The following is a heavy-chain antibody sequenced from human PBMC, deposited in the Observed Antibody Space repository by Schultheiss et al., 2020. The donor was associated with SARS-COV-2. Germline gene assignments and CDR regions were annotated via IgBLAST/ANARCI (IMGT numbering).Heavy chain of an antibody. CDR1: GFTFSDYY. J-gene: IGHJ4*02. V-gene: IGHV3-73*01. CDR2: IRSKANSYAT. Sequence: GGSLRLSCAASGFTFSDYYMSWIRQAPGKGLEWVGRIRSKANSYATAYAASVKGRFTISRDDSKNTAYLQMNSLKTEDTAVYYCTRHREANGDTMVRGVIIMHDYWGQGTLVTVSS. CDR3: TRHREANGDTMVRGVIIMHDY. D-gene: IGHD3-10*01.